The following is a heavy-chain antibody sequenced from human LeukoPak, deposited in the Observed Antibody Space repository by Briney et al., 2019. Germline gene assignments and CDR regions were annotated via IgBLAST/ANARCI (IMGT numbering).Heavy chain of an antibody. V-gene: IGHV1-2*02. CDR2: INPNSGGT. D-gene: IGHD4-17*01. CDR1: GYTFTGYY. Sequence: ASVKVSCKASGYTFTGYYMHWVRQAPGQGLEWMGWINPNSGGTNYAQKFQGRVTMTRDTSISTAYMELSRLRSDDTAVYYCATIDYGDYHSLDHWGQGTLVTVSS. J-gene: IGHJ4*02. CDR3: ATIDYGDYHSLDH.